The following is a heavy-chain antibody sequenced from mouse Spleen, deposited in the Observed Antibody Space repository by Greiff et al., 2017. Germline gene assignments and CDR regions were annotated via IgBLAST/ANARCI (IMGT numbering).Heavy chain of an antibody. CDR2: IYPGDGDT. V-gene: IGHV1-82*01. J-gene: IGHJ3*01. CDR3: AREDYDYDGGFAY. CDR1: GYAFSSSW. D-gene: IGHD2-4*01. Sequence: QVQLQQSGPELVKPGASVKIPCKASGYAFSSSWMNWVKQRPGKGLEWIGRIYPGDGDTNYNGKFKGKATLTADKSSSTAYMQLSSLTSEDSAVYFCAREDYDYDGGFAYWGQGTLVTVSA.